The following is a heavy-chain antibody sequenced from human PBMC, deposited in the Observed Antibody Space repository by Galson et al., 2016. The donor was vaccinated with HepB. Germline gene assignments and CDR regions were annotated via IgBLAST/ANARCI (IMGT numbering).Heavy chain of an antibody. CDR1: GFTFDDYA. D-gene: IGHD6-19*01. CDR2: INWNRNNI. Sequence: SLRLSCAASGFTFDDYAIHWVRQAPGKGLEWVAGINWNRNNIGYADSVKGRFTISRDNAKNSLNLQMNSLRAEDTALYYCAKGYSSGWYDGYFDYWGQGTLVTVSS. J-gene: IGHJ4*02. V-gene: IGHV3-9*01. CDR3: AKGYSSGWYDGYFDY.